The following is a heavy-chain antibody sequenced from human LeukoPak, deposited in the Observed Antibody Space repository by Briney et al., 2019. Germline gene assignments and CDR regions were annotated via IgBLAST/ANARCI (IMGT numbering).Heavy chain of an antibody. CDR1: GGSISSDY. V-gene: IGHV4-59*01. CDR3: ARLSGYSSGHYYSDY. D-gene: IGHD3-22*01. J-gene: IGHJ4*02. Sequence: PSETLSLTCTVSGGSISSDYWSWIRQPPGKGLEWIGYIYYRGSTNYNPSLKSRVTISVDTSKNRFSLKLSSVTAADTAVYYCARLSGYSSGHYYSDYWGQGTLVTVSS. CDR2: IYYRGST.